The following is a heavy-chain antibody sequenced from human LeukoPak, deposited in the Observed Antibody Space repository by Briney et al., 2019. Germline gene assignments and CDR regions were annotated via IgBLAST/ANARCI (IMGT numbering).Heavy chain of an antibody. CDR1: GFTFSSYS. D-gene: IGHD3-10*01. CDR3: AKDYYGSGSYRHFDQ. CDR2: ISSSSSYI. J-gene: IGHJ4*02. Sequence: GGSLRLSCAASGFTFSSYSMNWVRQAPGKGLEWVSSISSSSSYIYYADSVKDRFTISRDNSKNTLYLQMNSLRAEDTAVYYCAKDYYGSGSYRHFDQWGQGTLVTVSS. V-gene: IGHV3-21*04.